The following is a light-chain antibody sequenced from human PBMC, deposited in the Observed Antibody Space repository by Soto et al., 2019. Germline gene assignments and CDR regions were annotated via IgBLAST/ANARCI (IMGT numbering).Light chain of an antibody. CDR1: QSVRSNS. J-gene: IGKJ3*01. Sequence: EIVLTQSPGTLSLSPGERAALSCRASQSVRSNSLAWYQQKPGQAPRLLIYGASTRATSIPDRFSGSASGTDFTLTISGLEPEDFAVYYCQQYAGSPAFTFGPGTKVDIK. CDR3: QQYAGSPAFT. CDR2: GAS. V-gene: IGKV3-20*01.